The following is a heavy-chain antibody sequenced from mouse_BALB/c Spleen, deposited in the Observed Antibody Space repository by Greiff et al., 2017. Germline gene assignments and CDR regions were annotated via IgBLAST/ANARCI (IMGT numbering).Heavy chain of an antibody. CDR1: GFPFSGFG. CDR3: ARSDPTGTGFAY. Sequence: EVQLVESGGGLVRPGGSRKLSCAAPGFPFSGFGMHWVRQAPEKGLEWVAYISSGSSTIYYADTVKGRFTISRDNPKNTLFLQMTSLRSEDTAMYYCARSDPTGTGFAYWGQGTLVTVSA. D-gene: IGHD4-1*02. V-gene: IGHV5-17*02. CDR2: ISSGSSTI. J-gene: IGHJ3*01.